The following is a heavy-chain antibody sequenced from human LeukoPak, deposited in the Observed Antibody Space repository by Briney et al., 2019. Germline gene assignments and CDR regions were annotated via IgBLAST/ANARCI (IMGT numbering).Heavy chain of an antibody. CDR3: AKDQYDSRAPSFGI. J-gene: IGHJ3*02. CDR1: GFTFSSYA. D-gene: IGHD3-22*01. CDR2: ISGSGGTT. V-gene: IGHV3-23*01. Sequence: PGGFLRLSCAASGFTFSSYAMSWVRQAPGKGLEWVSAISGSGGTTYYADSVKGRFTISRDNSENTLYLQMNSLRAEDTAVYYCAKDQYDSRAPSFGIWGQGTMVTVSS.